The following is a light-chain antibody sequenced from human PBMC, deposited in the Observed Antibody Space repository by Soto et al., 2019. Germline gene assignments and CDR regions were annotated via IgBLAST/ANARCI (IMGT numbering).Light chain of an antibody. CDR1: QTISSW. CDR3: QHYNSYSEA. V-gene: IGKV1-5*03. CDR2: KAS. Sequence: DSQMTQSPSTLSGSVGDRVTITCRASQTISSWLAWYQQKPGKAPKLLIYKASTLKSGVPSRFSGSGSGTEFTLTISSLQPDDFATYYCQHYNSYSEAFGQGTKVDIK. J-gene: IGKJ1*01.